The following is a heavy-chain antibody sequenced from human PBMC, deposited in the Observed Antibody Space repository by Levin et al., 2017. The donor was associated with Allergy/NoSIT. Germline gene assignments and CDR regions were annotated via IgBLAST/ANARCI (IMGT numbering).Heavy chain of an antibody. CDR3: AREWGGAGTTGPFDY. CDR1: GFTFSSYA. Sequence: PGGSLRLSCAASGFTFSSYAMHWVRQAPGKGLEWVAVISYDGSNKYYADSVKGRFTISRDNSKNTLYLQMNSLRAEDTAVYYCAREWGGAGTTGPFDYWGQGTLVTVSS. D-gene: IGHD1-7*01. J-gene: IGHJ4*02. V-gene: IGHV3-30*04. CDR2: ISYDGSNK.